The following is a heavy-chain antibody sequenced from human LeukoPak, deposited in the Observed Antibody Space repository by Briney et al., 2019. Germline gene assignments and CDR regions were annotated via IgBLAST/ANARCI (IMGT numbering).Heavy chain of an antibody. D-gene: IGHD5-18*01. V-gene: IGHV3-48*03. CDR3: ARRGYGYGYEPADY. CDR2: ISSSGSTI. J-gene: IGHJ4*02. Sequence: GGSLRLSCAASGFTFSSYEMNWVRQAPGKGLEWVSYISSSGSTIYYADSVKGRFTISRDNAKNSLYLQMNSLRAEDTAVYYCARRGYGYGYEPADYWGQGTLVTVSS. CDR1: GFTFSSYE.